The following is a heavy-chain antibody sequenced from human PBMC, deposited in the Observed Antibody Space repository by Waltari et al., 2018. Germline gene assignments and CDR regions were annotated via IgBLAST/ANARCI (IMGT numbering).Heavy chain of an antibody. V-gene: IGHV3-30*04. CDR2: ISYNERNI. CDR3: AGDYCDRTNCHGMDV. J-gene: IGHJ6*02. CDR1: EFTFRSYA. Sequence: QVQLVESGGGVVQPGRSLRLSCAASEFTFRSYAMHWVRQAPGKGMEWGAVISYNERNIYYVDTVKGRFTISRDNSEKMLYLQMNSLRVEDTAVYYCAGDYCDRTNCHGMDVWGQGTTVTVSS. D-gene: IGHD3-22*01.